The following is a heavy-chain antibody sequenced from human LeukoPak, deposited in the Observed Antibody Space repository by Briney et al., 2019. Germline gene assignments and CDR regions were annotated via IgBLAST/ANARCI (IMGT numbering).Heavy chain of an antibody. J-gene: IGHJ4*02. CDR1: GFTFSSYG. CDR2: IRYDGSYK. CDR3: AKDFEWLAVRYYFGY. V-gene: IGHV3-30*02. Sequence: GGSLRLSCAASGFTFSSYGMYWVRQAPGKGLEWVAFIRYDGSYKYYADSVKGRFTISRDNSKNTLYLQMNSLRAEDTAVYYCAKDFEWLAVRYYFGYWGQGTLVTVSS. D-gene: IGHD3-3*01.